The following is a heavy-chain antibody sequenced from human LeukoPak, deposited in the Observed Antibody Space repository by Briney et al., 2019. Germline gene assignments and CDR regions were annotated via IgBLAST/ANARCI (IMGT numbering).Heavy chain of an antibody. Sequence: ASQTLSLTCTVSGGSISSGSYYWSWIRQPAGKGLEWIGRIYTSGSTNYNPSLKSRVTISVDTSKSQFSLKLSSVTAADTAAYYCARDKQWLAHDAFDIWGQGTMVTVSS. J-gene: IGHJ3*02. D-gene: IGHD6-19*01. CDR3: ARDKQWLAHDAFDI. CDR2: IYTSGST. V-gene: IGHV4-61*02. CDR1: GGSISSGSYY.